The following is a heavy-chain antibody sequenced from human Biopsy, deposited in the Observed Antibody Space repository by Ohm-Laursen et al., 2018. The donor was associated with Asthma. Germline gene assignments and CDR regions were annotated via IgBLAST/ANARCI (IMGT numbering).Heavy chain of an antibody. CDR1: GYTFTDYY. D-gene: IGHD6-13*01. CDR3: ARGQKSAGDRWFDP. J-gene: IGHJ5*02. V-gene: IGHV1-2*06. Sequence: VASVKVSCKASGYTFTDYYMHWVRQAPGQGLEWMGRINPNSGGTNYAQKFQGRVTMTRDTSISTAYMEVSRLRSDDTAVYYCARGQKSAGDRWFDPWGQGTLVTVSS. CDR2: INPNSGGT.